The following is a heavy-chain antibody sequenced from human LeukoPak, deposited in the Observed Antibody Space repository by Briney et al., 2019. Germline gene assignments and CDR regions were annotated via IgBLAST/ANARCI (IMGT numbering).Heavy chain of an antibody. CDR3: AREATWGQWYFDH. V-gene: IGHV3-30*03. CDR2: IARDGGAK. D-gene: IGHD6-19*01. Sequence: GTSLRLSCVASGFSFSNHGMHWVRQAPGKGLEWVSVIARDGGAKFYADSVKGRFTLSRDNSKNMFFLQMNFLTVEDTATYYCAREATWGQWYFDHWGQGTPVTVSS. CDR1: GFSFSNHG. J-gene: IGHJ4*02.